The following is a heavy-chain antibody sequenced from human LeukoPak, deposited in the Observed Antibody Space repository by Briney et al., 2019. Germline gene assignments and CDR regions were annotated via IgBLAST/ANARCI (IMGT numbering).Heavy chain of an antibody. D-gene: IGHD5-18*01. V-gene: IGHV4-34*01. CDR1: GGSFSGYY. Sequence: SETLSLTCAVYGGSFSGYYWSWIRQPPGKGLEWIGEINHSGSTNYNPSLKSRVTISVDTSKNQFSLKLSSVTAADTAVYYCARGRYSYGYDDCWGQGTLVTVSS. J-gene: IGHJ4*02. CDR2: INHSGST. CDR3: ARGRYSYGYDDC.